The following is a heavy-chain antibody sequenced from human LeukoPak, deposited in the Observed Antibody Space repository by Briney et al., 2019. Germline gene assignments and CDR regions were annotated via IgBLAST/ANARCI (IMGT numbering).Heavy chain of an antibody. Sequence: GGSLRLSCAASGFTFSSYAMSWVRQAPGKGLEWVSAISGSGGSTYADSVKGRFTISRDNSKNTLYLQMNSLRAEDTAVYYCAKVRSYSGYVPGAFDIWGQGTMVTVSS. CDR1: GFTFSSYA. CDR2: ISGSGGST. J-gene: IGHJ3*02. CDR3: AKVRSYSGYVPGAFDI. D-gene: IGHD5-12*01. V-gene: IGHV3-23*01.